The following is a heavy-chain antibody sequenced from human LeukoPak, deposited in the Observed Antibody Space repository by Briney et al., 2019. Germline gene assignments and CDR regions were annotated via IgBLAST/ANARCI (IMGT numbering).Heavy chain of an antibody. V-gene: IGHV4-4*07. Sequence: SETLSLTCTVSGGSISSYYWSWIRQPAGKGLEWIGRIYISGSTNYNPSLKSRVTMSVDTSKNQFSLKLSSVTAADTAVYYCARRRTMIVNWYFDLWGRGTLVTVSS. CDR1: GGSISSYY. D-gene: IGHD3-22*01. J-gene: IGHJ2*01. CDR3: ARRRTMIVNWYFDL. CDR2: IYISGST.